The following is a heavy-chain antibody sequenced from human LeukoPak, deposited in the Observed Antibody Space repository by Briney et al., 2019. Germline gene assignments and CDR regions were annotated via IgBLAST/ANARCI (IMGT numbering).Heavy chain of an antibody. CDR1: GYNFISYG. D-gene: IGHD3-10*01. Sequence: ASVKVSCKASGYNFISYGLTWVRQPPGQGLEWMGWISAYSGNTNYAQKLEGRVTMTTDTSTSKAYKELRSLISDETTVYYCARDVLGVRGAPDAFDIWGQGTMVTGSS. J-gene: IGHJ3*02. CDR2: ISAYSGNT. CDR3: ARDVLGVRGAPDAFDI. V-gene: IGHV1-18*01.